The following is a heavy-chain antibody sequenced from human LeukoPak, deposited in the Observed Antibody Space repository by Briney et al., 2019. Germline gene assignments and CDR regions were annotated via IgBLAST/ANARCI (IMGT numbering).Heavy chain of an antibody. CDR3: ARTGEYSGSGPSWAFDI. J-gene: IGHJ3*02. V-gene: IGHV4-4*09. CDR2: IYTSGST. Sequence: SETLSLTCTVSGGSISSYYWSWIRQPPGKGLEWIGYIYTSGSTNYNPSLKSRVTISLGMSNNQFSLRLTSVTASDTAVYFCARTGEYSGSGPSWAFDIWGQRTMVTVSS. CDR1: GGSISSYY. D-gene: IGHD3-10*01.